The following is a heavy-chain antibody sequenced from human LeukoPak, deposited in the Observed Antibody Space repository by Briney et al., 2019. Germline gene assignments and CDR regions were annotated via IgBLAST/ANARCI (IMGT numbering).Heavy chain of an antibody. CDR1: GGSISSGGYS. V-gene: IGHV4-30-2*01. CDR3: ARDDSGFDY. D-gene: IGHD3-22*01. CDR2: IYHSGST. Sequence: MASETLSLTCAVSGGSISSGGYSWSWIRQPPGKGLEWIGYIYHSGSTYYNPSLKSRVTISVDRSKNQFSLKLSSVTAADTAVYYCARDDSGFDYWGQGTLVTVSS. J-gene: IGHJ4*02.